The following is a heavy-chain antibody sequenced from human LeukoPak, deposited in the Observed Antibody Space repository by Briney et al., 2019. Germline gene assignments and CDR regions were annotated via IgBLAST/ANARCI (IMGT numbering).Heavy chain of an antibody. D-gene: IGHD2-2*02. V-gene: IGHV1-69*05. CDR1: GGTSSSYA. CDR2: IIPIFGTA. Sequence: SVKVSCKASGGTSSSYAISWVRQAPGQGLEWMGGIIPIFGTANYAQKFQGRVTITTDESTSTAYMELSSLRSEDTAVYYCAVSLGYCSSTSCYTDYYYYYMDVWGKGTTVTVSS. J-gene: IGHJ6*03. CDR3: AVSLGYCSSTSCYTDYYYYYMDV.